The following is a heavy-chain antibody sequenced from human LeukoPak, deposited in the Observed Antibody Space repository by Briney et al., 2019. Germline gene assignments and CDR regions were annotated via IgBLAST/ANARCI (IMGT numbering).Heavy chain of an antibody. D-gene: IGHD6-13*01. J-gene: IGHJ6*02. CDR1: GGSFSGYY. CDR2: INHSEST. Sequence: SETLSLTCAVYGGSFSGYYWSWIRQPPGKGLEWIGEINHSESTIYNPSLKSRVTISVDTSKNQFSLKLSSVTAADTAVYYCASLAAAGNNHYYYYGMDVWGQGTTVTVSS. CDR3: ASLAAAGNNHYYYYGMDV. V-gene: IGHV4-34*01.